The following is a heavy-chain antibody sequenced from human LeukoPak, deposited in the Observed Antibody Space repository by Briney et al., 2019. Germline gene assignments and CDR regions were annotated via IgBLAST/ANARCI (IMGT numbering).Heavy chain of an antibody. CDR3: AKDLTTGDYFDY. J-gene: IGHJ4*02. CDR1: GFTFSSYS. V-gene: IGHV3-23*01. D-gene: IGHD4-11*01. CDR2: ISGSGGST. Sequence: GGSLRLSCAVSGFTFSSYSMNWVRQAPGKGLEWVSAISGSGGSTYYADSVKGRFTISRDKSKNTLYLQMNSLRAEDTAVYYCAKDLTTGDYFDYWGQGTLVTVSS.